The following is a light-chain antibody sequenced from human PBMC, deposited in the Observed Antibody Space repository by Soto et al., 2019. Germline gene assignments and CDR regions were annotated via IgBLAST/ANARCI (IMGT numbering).Light chain of an antibody. V-gene: IGKV1-5*01. J-gene: IGKJ3*01. CDR2: EAS. Sequence: DIQMTQSPATLSASVGDRVTITCRASQSISRWLTWYQQKPGKAPKLLIYEASSLESGVPSRFSGSGSGTEFTLTIGGLQPDDFATYYCQQSYSTPRVTFGPGTKVDIK. CDR3: QQSYSTPRVT. CDR1: QSISRW.